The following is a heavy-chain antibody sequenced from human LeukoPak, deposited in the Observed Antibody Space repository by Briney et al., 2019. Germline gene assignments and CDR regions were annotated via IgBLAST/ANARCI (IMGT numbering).Heavy chain of an antibody. J-gene: IGHJ4*02. CDR1: GFIFSNFN. CDR3: ARVSTGPV. V-gene: IGHV3-21*01. D-gene: IGHD1-1*01. Sequence: GGSLRVSCVGSGFIFSNFNRNWVRQAPGKGLEWFSSIRSTGNYKHYADSGKGRFTISRDNAQKSLYLPTNSLRVEDSAVYYCARVSTGPVWGQGTLVTVSS. CDR2: IRSTGNYK.